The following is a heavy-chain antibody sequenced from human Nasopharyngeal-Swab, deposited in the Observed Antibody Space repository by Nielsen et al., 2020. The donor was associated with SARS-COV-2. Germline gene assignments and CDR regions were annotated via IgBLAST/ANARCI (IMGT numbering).Heavy chain of an antibody. J-gene: IGHJ4*02. CDR3: ATPRK. V-gene: IGHV4-34*01. CDR1: GGSISGYY. Sequence: GSLRLSCTVSGGSISGYYWSWIRQPPGKGLEWIGEINHSGSTNYNPSLKSRVTISVDTSKNQFSLKLSSVTAADTAVYYCATPRKWGQGTLVTVSS. CDR2: INHSGST.